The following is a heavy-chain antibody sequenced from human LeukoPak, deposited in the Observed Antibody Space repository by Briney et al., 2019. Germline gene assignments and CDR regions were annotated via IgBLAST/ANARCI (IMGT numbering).Heavy chain of an antibody. CDR1: GFTFSSSA. J-gene: IGHJ6*02. D-gene: IGHD2-21*02. V-gene: IGHV3-73*01. CDR3: ARPLAYCGGDCNYYGMDV. CDR2: IRSKPNNYAT. Sequence: PGGSLRLSCAASGFTFSSSAIHWVRQASGKGLQWVGRIRSKPNNYATAYAASVKGRFTISRDDSKNTAYLQMNSLKTEDTAVYYCARPLAYCGGDCNYYGMDVWGQGTTVTVSS.